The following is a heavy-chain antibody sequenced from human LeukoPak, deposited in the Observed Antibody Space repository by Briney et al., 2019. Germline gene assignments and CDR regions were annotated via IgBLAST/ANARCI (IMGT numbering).Heavy chain of an antibody. CDR2: INSDAAST. V-gene: IGHV3-74*01. CDR3: VRGSPGYSSSWHAY. CDR1: GFMLSSTW. J-gene: IGHJ4*02. D-gene: IGHD6-13*01. Sequence: GGSLRLSCAASGFMLSSTWMHWVRQAPGKGLVWVSRINSDAASTSYADSVRGRFTISRDDAKNTMYLQMNSLRAEDTAMYYCVRGSPGYSSSWHAYWGQGTLVTVSS.